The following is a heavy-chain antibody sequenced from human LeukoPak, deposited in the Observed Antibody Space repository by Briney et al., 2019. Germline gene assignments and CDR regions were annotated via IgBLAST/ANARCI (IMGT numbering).Heavy chain of an antibody. CDR1: GYTFTSYD. V-gene: IGHV1-8*01. CDR3: ARGLGCTNGVCYNY. J-gene: IGHJ4*02. Sequence: ASVKVSCKASGYTFTSYDINWVRQATGRGLEWMGWMNPNSGNTGYSQKFQGRVTMTRNTSVSTAYMELSSLRSEDTAVYYCARGLGCTNGVCYNYWGQGTLVTVSS. D-gene: IGHD2-8*01. CDR2: MNPNSGNT.